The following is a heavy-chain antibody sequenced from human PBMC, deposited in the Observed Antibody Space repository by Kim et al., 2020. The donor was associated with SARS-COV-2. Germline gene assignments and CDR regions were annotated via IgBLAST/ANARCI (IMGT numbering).Heavy chain of an antibody. J-gene: IGHJ4*02. CDR3: AKGKVLLWFGELSPFDS. D-gene: IGHD3-10*01. Sequence: VKGRFTISRDNSKNTLYLQMNSLRAEDTAVYYCAKGKVLLWFGELSPFDSWGQGTLVTVSS. V-gene: IGHV3-23*01.